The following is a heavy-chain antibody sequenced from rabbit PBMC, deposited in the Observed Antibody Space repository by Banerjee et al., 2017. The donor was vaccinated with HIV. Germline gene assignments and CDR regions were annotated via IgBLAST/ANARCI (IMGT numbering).Heavy chain of an antibody. Sequence: QEQLEESGGDLVKPGASLTLTCTASGFDFSSYYMCWVRQAPGKGLEWIACIYTGSSGDTYYARWAKGRFTISKTSSTTVTLHMTSLTAADTATYFCARELYNVGYGSYDLWGPGTLVTVS. CDR3: ARELYNVGYGSYDL. J-gene: IGHJ6*01. V-gene: IGHV1S45*01. CDR2: IYTGSSGDT. D-gene: IGHD5-1*01. CDR1: GFDFSSYY.